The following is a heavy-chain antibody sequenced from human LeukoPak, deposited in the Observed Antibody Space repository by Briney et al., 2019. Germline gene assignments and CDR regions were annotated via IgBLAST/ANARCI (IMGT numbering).Heavy chain of an antibody. Sequence: GGSLRLSCAASGFTFSSYAMHWVRQAPGKGLEWVAVISYDGSNKYYADSVKGRFTISRDNSKNTLYLQMNSLRAEDTAVYYCAREGSGPLYYGMDVWGRGTTVTVSS. J-gene: IGHJ6*02. V-gene: IGHV3-30-3*01. CDR1: GFTFSSYA. CDR2: ISYDGSNK. CDR3: AREGSGPLYYGMDV. D-gene: IGHD3-10*01.